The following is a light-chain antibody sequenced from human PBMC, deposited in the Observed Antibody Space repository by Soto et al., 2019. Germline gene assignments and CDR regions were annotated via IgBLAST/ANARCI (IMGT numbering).Light chain of an antibody. CDR1: QSVNTN. CDR2: GAS. J-gene: IGKJ1*01. CDR3: QQYNNWLPK. Sequence: EIVMTQSPATLSVSPGQRVTLSCRASQSVNTNLAWYQHKPGQAPRLLIYGASTRATGVPARFSGSGSGTEFTLTISSLQSEDFGVYYCQQYNNWLPKFGQGTKVDIK. V-gene: IGKV3-15*01.